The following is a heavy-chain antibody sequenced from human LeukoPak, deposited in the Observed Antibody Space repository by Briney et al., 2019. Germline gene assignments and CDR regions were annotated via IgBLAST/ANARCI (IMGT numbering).Heavy chain of an antibody. V-gene: IGHV4-61*01. J-gene: IGHJ5*02. D-gene: IGHD1-14*01. CDR1: GGSVSSGIYY. Sequence: SETLSLTCTVSGGSVSSGIYYWSWIRQPPGKGLEWIGYIYYSGSTNYNPSLKSRVTISVDTSKNQFSLKLSSVTAADTAVYYCARDRRNLFDPWGQGTLVTVSS. CDR3: ARDRRNLFDP. CDR2: IYYSGST.